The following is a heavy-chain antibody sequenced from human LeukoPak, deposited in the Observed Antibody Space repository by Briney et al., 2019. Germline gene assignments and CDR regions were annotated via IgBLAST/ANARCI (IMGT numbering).Heavy chain of an antibody. J-gene: IGHJ2*01. D-gene: IGHD6-19*01. CDR1: GYTLNNYN. CDR2: MNPNSGNT. CDR3: ARGRPAGRDWYFDL. Sequence: ASVKVSCKASGYTLNNYNINWVRQATGQGLEWMGWMNPNSGNTGSTQKFQDRVTITRNTSISTAYMELSSLRSEDTAVYYCARGRPAGRDWYFDLWGRGTLVTVSS. V-gene: IGHV1-8*03.